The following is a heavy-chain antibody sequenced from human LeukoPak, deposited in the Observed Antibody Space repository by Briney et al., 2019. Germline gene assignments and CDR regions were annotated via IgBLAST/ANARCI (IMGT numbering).Heavy chain of an antibody. CDR1: GFTFSTYD. CDR3: AKKHSGSSFYFEY. J-gene: IGHJ4*02. V-gene: IGHV3-30*02. Sequence: GSLRLSCAASGFTFSTYDMHWVRQAPGKGLEWVAFIRYDGRNEYYADSVKGRFTISRDNAKNTLYLQMNSLRPEDTAVYYCAKKHSGSSFYFEYWGQGTRVTVSS. D-gene: IGHD6-6*01. CDR2: IRYDGRNE.